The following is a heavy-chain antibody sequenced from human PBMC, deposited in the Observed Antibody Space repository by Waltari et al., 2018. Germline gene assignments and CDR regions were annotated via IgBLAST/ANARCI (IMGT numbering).Heavy chain of an antibody. D-gene: IGHD6-19*01. J-gene: IGHJ4*02. CDR3: AGGSGWLIDY. CDR2: IKKDGSEK. V-gene: IGHV3-7*01. CDR1: GFSFSTYW. Sequence: EVELVESGGDLVQPGGSLRLSCAASGFSFSTYWMSWVREAPGKGLGWVANIKKDGSEKYYVDAGKGRFAISRDNPKNSLYLQRNSLSAEDTAVYYCAGGSGWLIDYWGQGTLVTVSS.